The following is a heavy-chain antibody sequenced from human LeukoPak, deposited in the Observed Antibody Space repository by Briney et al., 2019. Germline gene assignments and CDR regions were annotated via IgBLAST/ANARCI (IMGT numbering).Heavy chain of an antibody. D-gene: IGHD3-10*01. Sequence: GGSLRLSCAASGFTFSSYGMHWVRQAPGKGLEWVPFIRYDGSNKYYADSVKGRFTISRDNSKNTLYLQMNSLRAEDTAVYYCAKDLEGSGSFNFDYWGQGTLVTVSS. V-gene: IGHV3-30*02. J-gene: IGHJ4*02. CDR3: AKDLEGSGSFNFDY. CDR2: IRYDGSNK. CDR1: GFTFSSYG.